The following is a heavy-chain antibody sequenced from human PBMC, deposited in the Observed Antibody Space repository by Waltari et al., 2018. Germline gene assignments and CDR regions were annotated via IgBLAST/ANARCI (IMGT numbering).Heavy chain of an antibody. Sequence: QVQLQESGPGLVKPSQTLSLTCTVSGGSISSGSYYWSWIRQPAGKGLEWIGRIYTSGSTNYNPSLKSRVTISVDTSKNQFSLKLSSVTAADTAVYYCARVGDGGNSAGAFDIWGQGTMVTVSS. D-gene: IGHD2-21*02. V-gene: IGHV4-61*02. CDR2: IYTSGST. CDR1: GGSISSGSYY. J-gene: IGHJ3*02. CDR3: ARVGDGGNSAGAFDI.